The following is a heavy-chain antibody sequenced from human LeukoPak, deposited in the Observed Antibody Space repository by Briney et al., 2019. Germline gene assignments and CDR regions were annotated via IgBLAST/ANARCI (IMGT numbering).Heavy chain of an antibody. J-gene: IGHJ4*02. V-gene: IGHV3-48*04. D-gene: IGHD1-1*01. CDR2: ISSSGSSI. CDR1: GFTFSSYA. CDR3: ARGRWSPAY. Sequence: GGSLRLSCAASGFTFSSYAMSWVRQAPGKGLEWVSYISSSGSSIYYADSVKGRFTISRDNAKNSLSLQMNSLRAEDTAVYYCARGRWSPAYWGQGTLVTVSS.